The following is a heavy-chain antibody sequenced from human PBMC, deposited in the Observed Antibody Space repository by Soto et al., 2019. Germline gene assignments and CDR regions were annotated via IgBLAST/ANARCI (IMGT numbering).Heavy chain of an antibody. D-gene: IGHD6-13*01. Sequence: ASVKVSCKASGYTFTSYAMNWVRQAPGQGLVWMGWINTNTGNPTYAQGFTGRFVFSLDTSVSTAYLQICSLKAEDTAVYYCARGNISSWYGIYYYYGMDVWGKVTTVTVAS. CDR1: GYTFTSYA. V-gene: IGHV7-4-1*01. CDR3: ARGNISSWYGIYYYYGMDV. J-gene: IGHJ6*04. CDR2: INTNTGNP.